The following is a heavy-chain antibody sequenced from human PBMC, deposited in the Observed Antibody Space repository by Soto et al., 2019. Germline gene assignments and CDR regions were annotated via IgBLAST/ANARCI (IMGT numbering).Heavy chain of an antibody. Sequence: PSETLSLTCTVSGGSISSGGYYWSWIRQHPGKGLEWIGYIYYSGSTYYNPSLKSRVTISVDTSKNQFSLKLSSVTAADTAVDYCARVFGFGGMDVWGQGTTVTVSS. CDR3: ARVFGFGGMDV. CDR2: IYYSGST. D-gene: IGHD3-10*01. J-gene: IGHJ6*02. CDR1: GGSISSGGYY. V-gene: IGHV4-31*03.